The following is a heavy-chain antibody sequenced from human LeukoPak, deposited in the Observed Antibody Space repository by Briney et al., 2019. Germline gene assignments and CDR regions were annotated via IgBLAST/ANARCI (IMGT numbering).Heavy chain of an antibody. CDR2: IYHSGST. CDR3: ARGLRGSPGVDY. J-gene: IGHJ4*02. D-gene: IGHD4-17*01. Sequence: SETLSLTCAVAGGSISSGGYSWSWIRQPPGKGLEWIGYIYHSGSTYYNPSLKSRVTISVDRSKNQFSLKLSSVTAADTAVYYCARGLRGSPGVDYWGQGTLVTVSS. V-gene: IGHV4-30-2*01. CDR1: GGSISSGGYS.